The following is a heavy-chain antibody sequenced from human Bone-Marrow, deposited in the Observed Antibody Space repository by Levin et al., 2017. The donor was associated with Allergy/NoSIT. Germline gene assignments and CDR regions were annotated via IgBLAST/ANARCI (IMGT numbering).Heavy chain of an antibody. D-gene: IGHD2-8*01. CDR2: ILSTGGT. Sequence: SETLSLTCTVSGGPISNYYWSWIRQPPGNDLEWIGYILSTGGTTYNPSLKSRVTISLDTSKNQFSLRLSSVTAADTAVYYCARTGSVLMVHDNAFDIWGPGTMVTVSS. CDR1: GGPISNYY. CDR3: ARTGSVLMVHDNAFDI. V-gene: IGHV4-59*01. J-gene: IGHJ3*02.